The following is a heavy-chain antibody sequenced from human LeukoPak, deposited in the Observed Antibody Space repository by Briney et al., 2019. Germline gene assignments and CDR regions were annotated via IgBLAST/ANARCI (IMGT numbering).Heavy chain of an antibody. J-gene: IGHJ5*02. Sequence: GGSLRFSCAASVFIFSSYSMDWVRQAPGKGLEWVSYISGNSGTIYYADSVKGRFTISRDNARNSLYLQMNSLRDDDTAVYYCAKSYFGGNRGDWFDPWGQGTLVTVSS. CDR3: AKSYFGGNRGDWFDP. D-gene: IGHD4-23*01. CDR1: VFIFSSYS. V-gene: IGHV3-48*02. CDR2: ISGNSGTI.